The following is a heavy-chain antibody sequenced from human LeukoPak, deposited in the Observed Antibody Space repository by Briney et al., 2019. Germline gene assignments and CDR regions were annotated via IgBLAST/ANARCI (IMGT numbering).Heavy chain of an antibody. D-gene: IGHD4-17*01. Sequence: GASVKVSCKASGYTFTGYYMHWVRQAPGQGLEWMGWINPNSGGTNYAQKFQGRVTMTRDTSISTAYMELSRLRSDDTAVYYCARDDDYGDHRWFDPWGQGTLVTVSS. CDR3: ARDDDYGDHRWFDP. CDR1: GYTFTGYY. CDR2: INPNSGGT. V-gene: IGHV1-2*02. J-gene: IGHJ5*02.